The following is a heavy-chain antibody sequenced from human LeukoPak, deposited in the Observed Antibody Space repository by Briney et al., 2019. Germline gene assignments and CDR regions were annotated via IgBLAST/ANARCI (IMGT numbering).Heavy chain of an antibody. V-gene: IGHV3-21*01. CDR3: AREKSFLEWLSTGRRDGYYMDV. J-gene: IGHJ6*03. Sequence: GGSLRLSCAASGFTFISYNMNWVRQAPGKGLELVSSISSSISSYKYYADSVKGRFTFSRDNAKNSLYLQMNSLRAEDTAVYYCAREKSFLEWLSTGRRDGYYMDVWGKGTTVTVSS. CDR1: GFTFISYN. D-gene: IGHD3-3*02. CDR2: ISSSISSYK.